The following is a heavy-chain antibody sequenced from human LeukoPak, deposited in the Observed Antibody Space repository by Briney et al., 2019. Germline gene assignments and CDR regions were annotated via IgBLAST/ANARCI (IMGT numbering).Heavy chain of an antibody. CDR1: GGSISSYY. CDR3: ARFPGGGYSYYYYYGMDV. Sequence: SSETLSLTCTVSGGSISSYYWSWIRQPPGKGLEWIGYIYYSGSTNYNPSLKSRVTISVDTSKNQFSLKLSSVTAADTAVYYCARFPGGGYSYYYYYGMDVWGQGTTVTVPS. CDR2: IYYSGST. V-gene: IGHV4-59*01. J-gene: IGHJ6*02. D-gene: IGHD5-24*01.